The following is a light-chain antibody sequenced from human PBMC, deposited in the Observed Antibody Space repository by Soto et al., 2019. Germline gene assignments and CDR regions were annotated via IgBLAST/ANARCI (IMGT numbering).Light chain of an antibody. V-gene: IGKV3-20*01. J-gene: IGKJ2*01. CDR3: QQYGNSPPNT. Sequence: EIVLTQSPGTLSLSPGERATLSCRASQSVSSSYLAGYQQKPGQAPRVLIYAASSRATGIPDRFSGSGSGTEFTLTISRLEPEDFAVYFCQQYGNSPPNTFGQGTKVDIK. CDR2: AAS. CDR1: QSVSSSY.